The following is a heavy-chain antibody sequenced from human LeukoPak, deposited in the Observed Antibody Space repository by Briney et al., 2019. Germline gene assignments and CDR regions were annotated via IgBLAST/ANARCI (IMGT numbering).Heavy chain of an antibody. CDR2: ISSSSSYI. CDR1: GFTFSSYS. J-gene: IGHJ4*02. D-gene: IGHD6-6*01. CDR3: ARDRMGSSSSY. V-gene: IGHV3-21*01. Sequence: GRSLRLSCAASGFTFSSYSMNWVRQAPGKGLEWVSSISSSSSYIYYADSVKGRFTISRDNAKNSLYLQMNSLRAEDTAVYYCARDRMGSSSSYWGQGTLVTVSS.